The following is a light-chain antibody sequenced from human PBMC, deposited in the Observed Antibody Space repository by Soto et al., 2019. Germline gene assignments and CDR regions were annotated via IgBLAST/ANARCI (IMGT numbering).Light chain of an antibody. CDR3: QQYNNWHSWT. CDR2: GAS. V-gene: IGKV3-15*01. CDR1: QSVSSN. J-gene: IGKJ1*01. Sequence: ERVMTQSPATLSVSPGERATLSCRASQSVSSNLAWYQQKPGQAPRLLIYGASTRATGIPARFSGSGSGTEFTLTISSLQSEDFAVYYCQQYNNWHSWTFGQGTKVDIK.